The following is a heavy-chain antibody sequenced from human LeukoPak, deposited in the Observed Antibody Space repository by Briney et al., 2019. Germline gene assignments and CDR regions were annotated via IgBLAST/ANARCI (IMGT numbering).Heavy chain of an antibody. CDR1: GGSISSYF. D-gene: IGHD2-15*01. Sequence: SETLSLTCTVSGGSISSYFWSWIRQPPGKGLEWTGYIYNSGSTNYNPSLKSQVTMSVDTSKNQFSLKLSSVTAADTAVYYCAREFLPSPECSGGSCYINWFDPWGQGTLVTVSS. CDR3: AREFLPSPECSGGSCYINWFDP. CDR2: IYNSGST. J-gene: IGHJ5*02. V-gene: IGHV4-59*12.